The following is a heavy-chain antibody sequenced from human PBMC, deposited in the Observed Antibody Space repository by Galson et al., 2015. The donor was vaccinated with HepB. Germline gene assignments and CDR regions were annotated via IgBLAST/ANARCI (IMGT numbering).Heavy chain of an antibody. D-gene: IGHD3-22*01. Sequence: ETLSLTCTVSGGSISSSSYYWGWIRQPPGKGLEWIGSIYYSGSTYYNPYPKSRVTISVDTSKDQFSLKLSSVTAADTAVYYCASCPPPNYYDSSDYAFDIWGQGTMVTVSS. CDR2: IYYSGST. CDR3: ASCPPPNYYDSSDYAFDI. CDR1: GGSISSSSYY. J-gene: IGHJ3*02. V-gene: IGHV4-39*01.